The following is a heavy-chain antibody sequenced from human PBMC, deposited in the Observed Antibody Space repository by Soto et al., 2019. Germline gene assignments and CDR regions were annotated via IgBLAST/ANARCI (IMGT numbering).Heavy chain of an antibody. D-gene: IGHD3-10*02. CDR1: GDTCSSYT. V-gene: IGHV1-69*04. Sequence: SLVRVSGHAAGDTCSSYTISWVRKTTGQGLEWMGRIIPILGIANYAQKFQGRVTITADKSTSTAYMELSSLRSEDTAVYYCARDYYYVEGWYFDLWGRGTLVTVSS. CDR3: ARDYYYVEGWYFDL. J-gene: IGHJ2*01. CDR2: IIPILGIA.